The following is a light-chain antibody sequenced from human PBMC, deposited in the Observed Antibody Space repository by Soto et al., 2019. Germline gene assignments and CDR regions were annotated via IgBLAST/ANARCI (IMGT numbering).Light chain of an antibody. V-gene: IGLV1-40*01. Sequence: QAVVTQPPSVSGAPGQRVTISCTGSSSNIGAGYDVHWYQQLPGTAPKVLIYGNSNRPSGVPDRFSGSKSGTSASLAITGLQAEDEADYYCQSYDSSLTGGVFGGGTKLTVL. J-gene: IGLJ2*01. CDR3: QSYDSSLTGGV. CDR2: GNS. CDR1: SSNIGAGYD.